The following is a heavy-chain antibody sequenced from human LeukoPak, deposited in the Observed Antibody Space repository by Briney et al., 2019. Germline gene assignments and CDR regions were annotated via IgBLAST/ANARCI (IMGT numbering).Heavy chain of an antibody. J-gene: IGHJ4*02. V-gene: IGHV4-34*01. CDR2: INHSGST. CDR3: ARPLMVRGAYYFDY. D-gene: IGHD3-10*01. CDR1: GGSFSGYY. Sequence: PSETLSLTCAVYGGSFSGYYWSWIRQPPGMGLEWIGEINHSGSTNYNPSLKSRVTISVDTSKNQFSLKLSSVTAADTAVYYCARPLMVRGAYYFDYWGQGTLVIVSS.